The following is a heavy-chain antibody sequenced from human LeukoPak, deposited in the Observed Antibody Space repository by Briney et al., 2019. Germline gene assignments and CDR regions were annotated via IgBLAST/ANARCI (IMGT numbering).Heavy chain of an antibody. CDR2: IYYSGST. V-gene: IGHV4-39*07. J-gene: IGHJ4*02. CDR1: GGSISSSSYY. CDR3: ARAYDRNGYYSDY. D-gene: IGHD3-22*01. Sequence: SETLSLTCTVSGGSISSSSYYWGWIRQPPGKGLEWIGSIYYSGSTYYNPSLKSRVTISVDTSKNQFSLKLSSVTAADTAVYYCARAYDRNGYYSDYWGQGTLVTVSS.